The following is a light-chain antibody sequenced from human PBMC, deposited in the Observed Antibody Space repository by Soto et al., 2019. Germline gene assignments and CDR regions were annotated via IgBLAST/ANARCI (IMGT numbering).Light chain of an antibody. CDR3: SAYAGNNRLI. V-gene: IGLV2-8*01. Sequence: QSALTQPPSASGSPGQSVTVSCTGTSSDVGAYKYVSWYQHHPGKAPKLIIFEVNKRPSGVPDRFSGSKSGNSASLTVSGLQAEDEVDYYCSAYAGNNRLIFGGGTKLTVL. CDR2: EVN. J-gene: IGLJ2*01. CDR1: SSDVGAYKY.